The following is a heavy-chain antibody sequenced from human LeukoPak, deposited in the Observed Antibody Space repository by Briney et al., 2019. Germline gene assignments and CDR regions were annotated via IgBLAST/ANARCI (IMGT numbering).Heavy chain of an antibody. CDR2: IKSKTDVVTT. Sequence: GGSLRLSCAASGFTFSNAWMSWVRQAPGKGVEWVGRIKSKTDVVTTDYAAPVKGRFTISRDDSKNTLYLQMNSLQTEDTAVYYCTTDTDDSSADYWGQGTLVTVSS. J-gene: IGHJ4*02. V-gene: IGHV3-15*01. CDR3: TTDTDDSSADY. CDR1: GFTFSNAW. D-gene: IGHD3-22*01.